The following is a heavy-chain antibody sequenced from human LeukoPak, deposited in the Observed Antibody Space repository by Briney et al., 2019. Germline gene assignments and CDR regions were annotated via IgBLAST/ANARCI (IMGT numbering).Heavy chain of an antibody. CDR2: IYSSGST. Sequence: SETLSLTCSVPGASISSGSNYWGWLRQPPGKTLGWIGSIYSSGSTYYHPSLKSRFIISVDTSKNQFSLKLSSVTAADTAVYYCARVASCSGGSCYPVSFWYFDLWGRGTLVTVSS. J-gene: IGHJ2*01. CDR1: GASISSGSNY. V-gene: IGHV4-39*07. D-gene: IGHD2-15*01. CDR3: ARVASCSGGSCYPVSFWYFDL.